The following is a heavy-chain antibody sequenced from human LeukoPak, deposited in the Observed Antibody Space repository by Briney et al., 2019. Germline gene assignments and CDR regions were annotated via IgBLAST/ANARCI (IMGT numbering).Heavy chain of an antibody. CDR3: ARSGAAYYYGSGSYYYYYYGMDV. CDR2: ISSSGSTI. D-gene: IGHD3-10*01. CDR1: GFTFSDYY. V-gene: IGHV3-11*01. J-gene: IGHJ6*02. Sequence: GGSLRLSCAASGFTFSDYYMSWIRQAPGKGLEWVSYISSSGSTIYYADSVKGRFTISRDNAKNSLYLQMNSLRAEDTAVYYCARSGAAYYYGSGSYYYYYYGMDVWGQGTTVTVSS.